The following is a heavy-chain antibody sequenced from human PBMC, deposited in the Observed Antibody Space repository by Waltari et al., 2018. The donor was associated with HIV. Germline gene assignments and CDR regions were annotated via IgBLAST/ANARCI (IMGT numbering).Heavy chain of an antibody. CDR1: GYIFTSIA. V-gene: IGHV1-3*01. J-gene: IGHJ1*01. Sequence: QVQLVQSGAAVKKPGASVQVSCKASGYIFTSIAMHWVRQAPGQRLEWMGWINAGNGNTKYSQKFQGRITITRDTSASTVYMELSSLRSEDTSVYFCARAIDYYDSSGFQHWGQGTLVTVSS. CDR3: ARAIDYYDSSGFQH. CDR2: INAGNGNT. D-gene: IGHD3-22*01.